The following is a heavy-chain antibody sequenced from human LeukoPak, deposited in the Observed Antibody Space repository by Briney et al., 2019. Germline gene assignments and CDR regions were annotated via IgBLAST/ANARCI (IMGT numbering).Heavy chain of an antibody. CDR3: ARDLELEDAFDI. Sequence: GGSLRLSCAASGFTFSSYSMNWVRQAPGKGLEWVSSISSSSSYIYYADSVKGRFTISRDNAKNSLYLQMNSLRAEDTAVYYCARDLELEDAFDIWGQGTMVTVSS. CDR2: ISSSSSYI. CDR1: GFTFSSYS. V-gene: IGHV3-21*01. J-gene: IGHJ3*02. D-gene: IGHD1-1*01.